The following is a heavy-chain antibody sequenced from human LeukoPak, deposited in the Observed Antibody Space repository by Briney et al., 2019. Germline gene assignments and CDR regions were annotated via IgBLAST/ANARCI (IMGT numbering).Heavy chain of an antibody. J-gene: IGHJ5*02. D-gene: IGHD1-26*01. CDR2: IYYSGST. Sequence: KASQTLSLTCTVSGGSISSGDYYWSWIRQPPGKGLEWIGYIYYSGSTNYNPSLKSRVTMSVDTSKNQFSLKLSSVTAADTAVYYCARQIVNRFDPWGQGSLVTVSS. CDR1: GGSISSGDYY. CDR3: ARQIVNRFDP. V-gene: IGHV4-30-4*01.